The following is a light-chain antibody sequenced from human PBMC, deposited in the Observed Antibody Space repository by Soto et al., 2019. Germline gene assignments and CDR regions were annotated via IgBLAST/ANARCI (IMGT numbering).Light chain of an antibody. Sequence: DIVMTQSPLSLPVTPGEPASISCRSSQSLLYSNGYTYLDWYLQRPGQSPQLLIYLVSNRASGVPDRFSGSGSGTDFTLKISRVEAGDVGVYYCMQALQTPLTFGGGTKVEIK. J-gene: IGKJ4*01. CDR3: MQALQTPLT. CDR2: LVS. CDR1: QSLLYSNGYTY. V-gene: IGKV2-28*01.